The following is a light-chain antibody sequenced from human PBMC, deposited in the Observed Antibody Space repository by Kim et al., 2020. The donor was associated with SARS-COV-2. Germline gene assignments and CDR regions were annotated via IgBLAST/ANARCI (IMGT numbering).Light chain of an antibody. CDR2: DVT. CDR1: STDVGGYNY. J-gene: IGLJ1*01. Sequence: GQSITISCTGTSTDVGGYNYVSWYQQHPGKAPKLMIYDVTYRPSGVSNRFSGSKSGNMASLTISGLQAEDEADYYCSSYTRSSTLVFGTGTKVTVL. CDR3: SSYTRSSTLV. V-gene: IGLV2-14*03.